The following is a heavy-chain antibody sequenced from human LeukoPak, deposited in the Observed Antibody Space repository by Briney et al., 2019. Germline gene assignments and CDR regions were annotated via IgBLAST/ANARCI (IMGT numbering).Heavy chain of an antibody. D-gene: IGHD3-16*01. CDR1: GYSFTNYG. J-gene: IGHJ4*02. CDR2: ISGENGNI. CDR3: ARWGVHGTTTFCFDY. Sequence: ASVEVSCTTSGYSFTNYGVSWVRQAPGQGLEWMGWISGENGNINYAQKFQGRVTMTTDTAARIAYMELRSLRSDDTAVYYCARWGVHGTTTFCFDYWSQGSLVTVSS. V-gene: IGHV1-18*04.